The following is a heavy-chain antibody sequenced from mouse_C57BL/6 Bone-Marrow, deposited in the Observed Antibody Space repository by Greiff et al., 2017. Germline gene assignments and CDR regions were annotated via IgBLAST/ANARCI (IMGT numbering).Heavy chain of an antibody. CDR2: IYPSDSET. CDR3: ARAGTTVVRYAMDY. D-gene: IGHD1-1*01. CDR1: GYTFTSYW. V-gene: IGHV1-61*01. J-gene: IGHJ4*01. Sequence: QVQLQQPGAELVRPGSSVKLSCKASGYTFTSYWMDWVKQRPGQGLEWIGNIYPSDSETHYNQKFKDKATLTVDKSSSTAYMQLSSLTSEDSAVYYCARAGTTVVRYAMDYWGQGTSVTVSS.